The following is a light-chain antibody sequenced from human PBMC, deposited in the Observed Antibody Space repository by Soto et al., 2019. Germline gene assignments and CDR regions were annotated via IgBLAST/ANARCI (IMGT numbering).Light chain of an antibody. CDR3: QQYNNWPPLT. Sequence: EIVLTQSPATLSVSPGERATLSCRASQSVSSNLAWYQQKPSQAPRLLIYGASIRATGIPARFSGSGSGTEFTLTISSLQSEDFAVHYCQQYNNWPPLTFGGGTKVEIK. CDR1: QSVSSN. V-gene: IGKV3-15*01. J-gene: IGKJ4*01. CDR2: GAS.